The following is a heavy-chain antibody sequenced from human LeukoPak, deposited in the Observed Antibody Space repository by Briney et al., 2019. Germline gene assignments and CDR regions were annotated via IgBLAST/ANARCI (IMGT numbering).Heavy chain of an antibody. CDR3: TRDCGFSSGCYTGDY. V-gene: IGHV4-59*02. J-gene: IGHJ4*02. CDR2: IYYTGST. D-gene: IGHD6-19*01. Sequence: SETLSLTCTVSGGSVTSYYWSWIRQPPGKGLEWIGYIYYTGSTNYNPSLKSRVTISVDTSKNQFSLRLSSVTAADTAVYYCTRDCGFSSGCYTGDYWGQGTLVTVSS. CDR1: GGSVTSYY.